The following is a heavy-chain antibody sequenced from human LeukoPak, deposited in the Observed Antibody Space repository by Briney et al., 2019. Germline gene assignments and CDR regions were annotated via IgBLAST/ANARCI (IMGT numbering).Heavy chain of an antibody. D-gene: IGHD2-2*01. CDR3: AKDIGYCSSTSCYYYYMDV. J-gene: IGHJ6*03. V-gene: IGHV3-43D*03. Sequence: PGGSLTLSCAASGFTFDDYAMHWVRQAPGKGLEWVSLISWDGGSTYYADSVEGRFTISRDNSKNSLYLQMNTLRAEDTALYYCAKDIGYCSSTSCYYYYMDVWGKGTTVTVSS. CDR2: ISWDGGST. CDR1: GFTFDDYA.